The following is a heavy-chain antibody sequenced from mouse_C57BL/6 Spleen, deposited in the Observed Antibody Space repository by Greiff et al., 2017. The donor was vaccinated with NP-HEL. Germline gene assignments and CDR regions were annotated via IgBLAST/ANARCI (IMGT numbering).Heavy chain of an antibody. CDR2: IYPGDGDT. V-gene: IGHV1-82*01. CDR1: GYAFSSSW. J-gene: IGHJ2*01. D-gene: IGHD2-4*01. CDR3: ARDYDLYYFDY. Sequence: QVQLKESGPELVKPGASVKISCKASGYAFSSSWMNWVKQRPGKGLEWIGRIYPGDGDTNYNGKFKGKATLTADKSSSTAYMQLISLTSEDSAVYFCARDYDLYYFDYWGQGTTLTVSS.